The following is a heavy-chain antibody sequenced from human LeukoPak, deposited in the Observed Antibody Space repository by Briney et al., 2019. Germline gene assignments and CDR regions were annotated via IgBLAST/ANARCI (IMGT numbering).Heavy chain of an antibody. D-gene: IGHD6-13*01. CDR2: IYTSGST. CDR1: GGSISSYY. Sequence: SETLSLTCTVSGGSISSYYWSWIRQPAGKGLEWIGRIYTSGSTNYNPSLTSRVTMSVDTSKNQFSLKLSSVTAADTAVYYCARASSSWYSRLSFDYWGQGTLVTVSS. CDR3: ARASSSWYSRLSFDY. V-gene: IGHV4-4*07. J-gene: IGHJ4*02.